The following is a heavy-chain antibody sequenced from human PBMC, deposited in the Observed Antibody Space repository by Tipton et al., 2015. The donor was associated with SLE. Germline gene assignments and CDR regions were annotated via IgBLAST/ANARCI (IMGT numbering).Heavy chain of an antibody. Sequence: SLRLSCAASGFTFSSYSMNWVRQVPGKGLEWVGRIKSKTDDGTTDYAAPVKGRFTISRDDSRNTLSLQMNSLKTEDTAVYYCTTVPLEGYFDYWGQGTLVTVSS. J-gene: IGHJ4*02. CDR2: IKSKTDDGTT. V-gene: IGHV3-15*01. CDR3: TTVPLEGYFDY. CDR1: GFTFSSYS.